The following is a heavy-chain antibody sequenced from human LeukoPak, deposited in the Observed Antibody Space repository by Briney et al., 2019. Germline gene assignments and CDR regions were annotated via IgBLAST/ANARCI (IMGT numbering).Heavy chain of an antibody. CDR2: IYYTGST. D-gene: IGHD3-10*02. Sequence: SETLSLTCSVSGAFITSIPQLWRSIRQPPGRVLEWIRTIYYTGSTHYNPSLSSRVTISLDASNNQFSLQLTSVTPADSAVCYCARRTYAVLFVTWGHGAL. CDR3: ARRTYAVLFVT. J-gene: IGHJ5*01. CDR1: GAFITSIPQL. V-gene: IGHV4-39*01.